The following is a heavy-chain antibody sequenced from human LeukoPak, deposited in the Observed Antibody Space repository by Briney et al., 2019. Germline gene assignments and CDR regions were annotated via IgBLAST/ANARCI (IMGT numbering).Heavy chain of an antibody. V-gene: IGHV1-69*04. CDR1: GGTFISYA. D-gene: IGHD1-26*01. CDR3: ARSGSSLFDY. Sequence: ASVKVSCKASGGTFISYAISWVRQAPGQGLEWMGRIIPILGIANYAQKFQGRVTITADKSTSTAYMELSSLRSEDTAVYYCARSGSSLFDYWGQGTLVTVSS. J-gene: IGHJ4*02. CDR2: IIPILGIA.